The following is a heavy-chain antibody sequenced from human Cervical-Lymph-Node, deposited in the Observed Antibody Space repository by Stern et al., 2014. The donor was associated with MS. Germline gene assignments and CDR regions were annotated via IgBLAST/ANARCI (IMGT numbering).Heavy chain of an antibody. J-gene: IGHJ4*02. V-gene: IGHV4-39*01. D-gene: IGHD5-18*01. CDR1: GGSISSSSYY. Sequence: VQLVESGPGLVKPSETLSLTCTVSGGSISSSSYYWGWIRQPPGKGLEWIGSMYYSGSTYYNPSLKSRVTISVDTSKTQFSRKLSSVTAADTAVYYCARHTADDSFYFDYWGQGTLVTVSS. CDR3: ARHTADDSFYFDY. CDR2: MYYSGST.